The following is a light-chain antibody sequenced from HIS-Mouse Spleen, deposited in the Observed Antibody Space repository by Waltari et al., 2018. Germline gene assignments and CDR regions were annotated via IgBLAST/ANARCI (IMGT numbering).Light chain of an antibody. Sequence: EIVMTKSPATLSVSPGERATLSCRASQRVSSNLAWYQQKPGQAPRLLIYGASTRATGIPARFSGSGSGTEFTLTISSLQSEDFAVYYCQQYNNWLTFGGGTKVEIK. V-gene: IGKV3-15*01. CDR2: GAS. CDR3: QQYNNWLT. J-gene: IGKJ4*01. CDR1: QRVSSN.